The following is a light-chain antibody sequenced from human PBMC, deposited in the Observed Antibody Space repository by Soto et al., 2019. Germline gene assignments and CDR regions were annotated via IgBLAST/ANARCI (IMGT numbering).Light chain of an antibody. CDR2: SAS. V-gene: IGKV1D-12*01. CDR1: QDISTW. J-gene: IGKJ1*01. Sequence: DIQMTQSPSSVSASVGDRVTITCRASQDISTWLAWYQQKPGKAPKLLIFSASYLQGGVPSRFSGSGSGTDFTLTISSLQPEDSATYYCQQAHSFPRTFGQGTKVEIK. CDR3: QQAHSFPRT.